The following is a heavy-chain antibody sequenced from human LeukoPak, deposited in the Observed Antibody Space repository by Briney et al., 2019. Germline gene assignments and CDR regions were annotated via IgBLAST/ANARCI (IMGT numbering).Heavy chain of an antibody. V-gene: IGHV3-33*08. CDR3: ARGDDGSGSFYSGLDTFDI. Sequence: GGSLRLSCAASGFTFSDYGMHWVRQAPVKGLERVGDIRNDGSNKYYGDSVKRPLTISRDNSKNTLSPQMHIPLAVNTAVYYCARGDDGSGSFYSGLDTFDIWGLGTMVTVSS. CDR2: IRNDGSNK. CDR1: GFTFSDYG. J-gene: IGHJ3*02. D-gene: IGHD3-10*01.